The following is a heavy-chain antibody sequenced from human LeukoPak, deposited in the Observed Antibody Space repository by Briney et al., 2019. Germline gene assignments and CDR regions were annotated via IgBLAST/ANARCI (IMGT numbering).Heavy chain of an antibody. CDR3: AKDAYFCSSTSCFEGSGYYYSMDV. CDR1: GFTFNNYG. Sequence: GGSLRLSCAASGFTFNNYGMHWVRQAPGKGLEWVAFIRYDGRHKYYAESVKGRFTISRDNSQNTLYLQMNSLRAEDTAVYYCAKDAYFCSSTSCFEGSGYYYSMDVWGKGTTVTISS. V-gene: IGHV3-30*02. J-gene: IGHJ6*03. CDR2: IRYDGRHK. D-gene: IGHD2-2*01.